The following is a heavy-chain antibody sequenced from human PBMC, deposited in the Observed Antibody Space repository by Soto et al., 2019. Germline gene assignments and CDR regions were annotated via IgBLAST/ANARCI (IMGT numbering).Heavy chain of an antibody. V-gene: IGHV3-7*05. CDR1: GFTVSSKY. Sequence: GESLKISCAASGFTVSSKYMSWVRQAPGKGLEWVANIKQDGSEKYYVDSVKGRFTISRDNAKNSLYLQMNSLRAEDTAVYYCARHYDFWSGYYYFDYWGQGTLVTVSS. D-gene: IGHD3-3*01. J-gene: IGHJ4*02. CDR2: IKQDGSEK. CDR3: ARHYDFWSGYYYFDY.